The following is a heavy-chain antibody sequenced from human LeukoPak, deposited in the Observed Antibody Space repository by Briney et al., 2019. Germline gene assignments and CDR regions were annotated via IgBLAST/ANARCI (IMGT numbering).Heavy chain of an antibody. D-gene: IGHD2-15*01. V-gene: IGHV3-23*01. CDR3: AKGATGLRIVGDD. J-gene: IGHJ4*02. Sequence: PGGSLRLSCAASGFTFSNYAMTWVRQAPGKGLEWVSTITGSGNDAYYADSVKGRFTISRDNSKNMLYLQMNSLRVEDTAVHYFAKGATGLRIVGDDWGQGTLVTVSS. CDR1: GFTFSNYA. CDR2: ITGSGNDA.